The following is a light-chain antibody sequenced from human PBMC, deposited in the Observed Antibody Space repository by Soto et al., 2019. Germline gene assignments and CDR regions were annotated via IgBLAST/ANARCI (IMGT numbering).Light chain of an antibody. CDR1: SSNIGAGYD. J-gene: IGLJ2*01. Sequence: QSVLTQPPSVSGAPGQRVTISCTGSSSNIGAGYDVHWYQQLPGTAPKLLIYVDNNRPSGVPDRFSGSKSGTSASLAITGLQADDEADYYCQSYDSSLRGLHVVFGGGTKLTVL. V-gene: IGLV1-40*01. CDR3: QSYDSSLRGLHVV. CDR2: VDN.